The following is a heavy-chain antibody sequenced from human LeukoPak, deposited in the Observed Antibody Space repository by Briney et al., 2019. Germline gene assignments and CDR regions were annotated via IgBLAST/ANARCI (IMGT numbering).Heavy chain of an antibody. Sequence: SVTVSCTAYGFTFTSSAMQWMRQARGQSLEWIGWIVVGSGNTNYAQKFQERVTITRDMSTSTAYMELSSLISEDTAVYYCAALRPPLNSYGYYYYYYMDVWGKGTTVTVSS. CDR2: IVVGSGNT. V-gene: IGHV1-58*02. J-gene: IGHJ6*03. CDR3: AALRPPLNSYGYYYYYYMDV. CDR1: GFTFTSSA. D-gene: IGHD5-18*01.